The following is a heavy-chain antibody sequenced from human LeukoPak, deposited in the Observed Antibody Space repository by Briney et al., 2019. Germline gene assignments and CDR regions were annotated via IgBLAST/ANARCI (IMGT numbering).Heavy chain of an antibody. V-gene: IGHV3-21*01. J-gene: IGHJ4*02. D-gene: IGHD6-13*01. CDR1: RFTFSSYS. CDR3: ARDSIAAAGGLFDY. CDR2: ISSSSSYI. Sequence: GGSLRLSCAASRFTFSSYSMNWVRQAPGKGLEWVSSISSSSSYIYYADSVKGRFTISRDNAKNSLYLQMNSLRAEDTAVYYCARDSIAAAGGLFDYGGQGTLVTVSS.